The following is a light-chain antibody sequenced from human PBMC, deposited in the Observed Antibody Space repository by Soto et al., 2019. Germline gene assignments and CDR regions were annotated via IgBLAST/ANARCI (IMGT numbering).Light chain of an antibody. V-gene: IGLV2-14*01. Sequence: QSALTQPASVSGSPGQSITISCTGTSSDVGAYDYVSWYQQNPGKAPKLIISEVSDRPSGVSNRFSGSKSGNTASLTISWLQYEDEADYFCSSYTTTNTLWVFGGGTKLTVL. J-gene: IGLJ3*02. CDR1: SSDVGAYDY. CDR2: EVS. CDR3: SSYTTTNTLWV.